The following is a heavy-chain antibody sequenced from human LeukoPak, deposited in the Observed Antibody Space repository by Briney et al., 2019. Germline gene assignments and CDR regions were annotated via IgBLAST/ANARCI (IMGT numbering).Heavy chain of an antibody. Sequence: SETLSLTCTVSGGSISSHYCSWIRQPPGKGLEWIGYIYYSGSTNYNPSLQSRVTISVDTSKNQFSLQLSSVTAADPAVYYCARDRGEYYDSSGYYFGSAFDIWGQGTMVTVSS. CDR3: ARDRGEYYDSSGYYFGSAFDI. CDR1: GGSISSHY. J-gene: IGHJ3*02. V-gene: IGHV4-59*11. D-gene: IGHD3-22*01. CDR2: IYYSGST.